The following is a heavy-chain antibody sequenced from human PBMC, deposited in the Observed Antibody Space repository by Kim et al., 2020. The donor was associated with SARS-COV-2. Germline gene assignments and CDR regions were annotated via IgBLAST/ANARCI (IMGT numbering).Heavy chain of an antibody. CDR1: GGSISSGGYY. CDR2: IYYSGST. J-gene: IGHJ2*01. Sequence: SETLSLTCTVSGGSISSGGYYWSWIRQHPGKGLEWIGYIYYSGSTYYNPSLKSRVTISVDTSKNQFSLKLSSVTAADTAVYYCARGPRGYSYGYSILGYFDLWGRGTLVTVSS. CDR3: ARGPRGYSYGYSILGYFDL. V-gene: IGHV4-31*03. D-gene: IGHD5-18*01.